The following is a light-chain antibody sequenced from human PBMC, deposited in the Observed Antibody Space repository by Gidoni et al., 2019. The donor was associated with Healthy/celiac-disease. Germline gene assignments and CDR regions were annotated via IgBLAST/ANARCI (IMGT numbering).Light chain of an antibody. CDR2: AAS. CDR1: QSISSY. J-gene: IGKJ2*01. V-gene: IGKV1-39*01. CDR3: QQSYSTPRT. Sequence: DIQMPQSPSSLSASVGDRVTITCRASQSISSYLNWYQQKPGKAPKLLIYAASSLQSGVTSRFSGSGSGTDFTLTISSLQPEDFATYYCQQSYSTPRTFXQXTKLEIK.